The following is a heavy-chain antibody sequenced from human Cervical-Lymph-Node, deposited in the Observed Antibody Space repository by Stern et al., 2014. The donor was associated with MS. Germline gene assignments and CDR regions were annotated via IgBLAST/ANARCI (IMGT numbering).Heavy chain of an antibody. D-gene: IGHD4-17*01. Sequence: QVQLVQSGAEVKKPGASVKVSCKASGYTFPSYYMHWVRQAPGQGLEWMGIINPSGGSTSYAQKFQGRVTMTRDTSTSTVYMELSSLRSEDTAVYYCATSYGAPYYFDYWGQGTLVTVSS. CDR3: ATSYGAPYYFDY. CDR2: INPSGGST. J-gene: IGHJ4*02. V-gene: IGHV1-46*03. CDR1: GYTFPSYY.